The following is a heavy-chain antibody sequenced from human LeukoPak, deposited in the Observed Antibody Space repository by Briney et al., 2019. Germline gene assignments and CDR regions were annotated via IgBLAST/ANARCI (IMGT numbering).Heavy chain of an antibody. CDR1: GYTVTGYY. D-gene: IGHD3-10*01. CDR3: ARGGVRITMVRGVPAYGMDV. J-gene: IGHJ6*02. CDR2: INPNSGGT. V-gene: IGHV1-2*02. Sequence: GASVKVSCKASGYTVTGYYMHWVRPAPGQGREWMGWINPNSGGTNYAQKFQGRVTMSRDTSISTAYMELSRLRSDDTAVYYCARGGVRITMVRGVPAYGMDVWGQGTTVTVSS.